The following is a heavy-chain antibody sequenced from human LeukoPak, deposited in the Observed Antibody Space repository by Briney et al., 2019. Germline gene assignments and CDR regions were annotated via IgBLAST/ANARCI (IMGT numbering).Heavy chain of an antibody. J-gene: IGHJ6*02. CDR1: GFTFSSYW. CDR2: ISWNSGSV. CDR3: AKDSTAKVTGPGLLYYGMDV. V-gene: IGHV3-9*01. Sequence: GGSLRLSCAASGFTFSSYWMHWVRHAPGKGLEWVSGISWNSGSVGYADSVKGRFTISRDNAKNSLYLQMNSLRAEDTALYYCAKDSTAKVTGPGLLYYGMDVWGQGTTVTVSS. D-gene: IGHD5-18*01.